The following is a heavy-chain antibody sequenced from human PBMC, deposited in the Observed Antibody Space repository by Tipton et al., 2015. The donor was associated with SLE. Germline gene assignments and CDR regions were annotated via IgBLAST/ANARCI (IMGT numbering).Heavy chain of an antibody. J-gene: IGHJ4*02. CDR2: ISYSGNS. Sequence: TLSLTCTVSGGSISSHYWSWIRQSPGKGLEWIGYISYSGNSYYNPSLKSRVSILVDMSKNKFSLNLNSVTAADTAVYYCGNGNYAGRFDYWGQGALVTVSS. CDR1: GGSISSHY. D-gene: IGHD4-17*01. CDR3: GNGNYAGRFDY. V-gene: IGHV4-59*11.